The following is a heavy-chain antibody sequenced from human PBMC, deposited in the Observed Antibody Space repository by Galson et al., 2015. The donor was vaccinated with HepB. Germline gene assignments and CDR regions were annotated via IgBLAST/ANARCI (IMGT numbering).Heavy chain of an antibody. CDR1: GFSLTTSGLG. CDR2: IYWNDDK. J-gene: IGHJ3*01. D-gene: IGHD2-2*01. V-gene: IGHV2-5*01. Sequence: PALVKPTQTLTLTCGFSGFSLTTSGLGVGWIRQPPGKALEWHTLIYWNDDKRYSPSLKSGVTITQDTSKKQVVLTMPNVGPVDTATYYCGHVPCEGCAFESWGQGPRVTVSS. CDR3: GHVPCEGCAFES.